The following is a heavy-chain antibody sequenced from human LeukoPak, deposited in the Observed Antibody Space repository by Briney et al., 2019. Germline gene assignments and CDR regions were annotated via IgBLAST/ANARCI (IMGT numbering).Heavy chain of an antibody. Sequence: QPGGSLRLSCAASGFTFSSYAMSWVRQAPGKGLEWVSAISGSGGSTYYADSVKGRFTISRDNSKNTLYLQMNSLRAEDTAVYYCAKDLQWELPSVGAFDIWGQGTMVTVSS. V-gene: IGHV3-23*01. CDR3: AKDLQWELPSVGAFDI. D-gene: IGHD1-26*01. CDR2: ISGSGGST. J-gene: IGHJ3*02. CDR1: GFTFSSYA.